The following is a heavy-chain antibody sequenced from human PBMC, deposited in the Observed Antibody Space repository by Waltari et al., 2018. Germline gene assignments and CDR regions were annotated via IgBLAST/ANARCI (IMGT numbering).Heavy chain of an antibody. CDR1: GFTFPTYS. CDR3: AGIRRGYWFFDL. J-gene: IGHJ2*01. Sequence: DVQLVESGGGLVQPGGSLRLSCEASGFTFPTYSRNWVRQAPGKGLEWIAYISSSSDWIYSADSVKGRFTISRDNAKNSVYLQMNSLRADDTAVYYCAGIRRGYWFFDLWGRGTLVTVSS. V-gene: IGHV3-48*04. CDR2: ISSSSDWI. D-gene: IGHD3-10*01.